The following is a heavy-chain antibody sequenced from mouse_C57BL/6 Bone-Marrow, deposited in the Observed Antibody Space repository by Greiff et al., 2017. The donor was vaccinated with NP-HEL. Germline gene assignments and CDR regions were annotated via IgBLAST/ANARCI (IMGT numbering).Heavy chain of an antibody. CDR3: ARRGFYYYGSGYFDV. Sequence: QVQLQQSGAELVRPGTSLRVSCKASGSAFPNYLIEWVRQRPGQGLEWIGVFNPGSGGTNYNEKFKGKATLTADKSSSTAYMQLSSLTSEDSAVYFCARRGFYYYGSGYFDVWGTGTTVTVSS. J-gene: IGHJ1*03. CDR1: GSAFPNYL. D-gene: IGHD1-1*01. CDR2: FNPGSGGT. V-gene: IGHV1-54*01.